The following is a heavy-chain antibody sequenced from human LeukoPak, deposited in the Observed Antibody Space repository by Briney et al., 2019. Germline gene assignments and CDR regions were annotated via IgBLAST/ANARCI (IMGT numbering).Heavy chain of an antibody. CDR1: GFTFSSYA. CDR3: AGLLWFGELPYYYGMDV. D-gene: IGHD3-10*01. CDR2: ISGSGGST. V-gene: IGHV3-23*01. J-gene: IGHJ6*02. Sequence: GGSLRLSCAASGFTFSSYAMSWVRQAPGRGLEWVSAISGSGGSTYYADSVKGRFTISRDNSKNKLYLQMNSLRAEDTAVYYCAGLLWFGELPYYYGMDVWGQGTTVTVSS.